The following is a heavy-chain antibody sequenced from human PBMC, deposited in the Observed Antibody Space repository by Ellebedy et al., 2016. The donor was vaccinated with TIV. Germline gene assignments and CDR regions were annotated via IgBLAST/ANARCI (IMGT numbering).Heavy chain of an antibody. CDR3: AKVVTAVGKHSLDY. CDR2: ISTYNGNT. J-gene: IGHJ4*02. V-gene: IGHV1-18*01. Sequence: AASVKVSCKASGYTFTNYGITWVRQAPGQGLEWMGWISTYNGNTNYAQNLQDRVTMTRDTSTSTAYMELRSLRSDDTAVYYCAKVVTAVGKHSLDYWGQGTLVTVSS. CDR1: GYTFTNYG. D-gene: IGHD6-13*01.